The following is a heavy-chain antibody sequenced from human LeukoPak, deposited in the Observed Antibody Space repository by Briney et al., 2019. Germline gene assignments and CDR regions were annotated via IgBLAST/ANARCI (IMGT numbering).Heavy chain of an antibody. V-gene: IGHV4-34*01. J-gene: IGHJ5*02. CDR1: GGSFSGYY. CDR3: ASYGSNNWFDP. D-gene: IGHD4-23*01. Sequence: SETLSLTCAVYGGSFSGYYWSWIRQPPGKGLEWIGEINHSGSTNYNPSLKSRVTISVDTSKNQLSLKLSSVTAADTAVYYCASYGSNNWFDPWGQGTLVTVSS. CDR2: INHSGST.